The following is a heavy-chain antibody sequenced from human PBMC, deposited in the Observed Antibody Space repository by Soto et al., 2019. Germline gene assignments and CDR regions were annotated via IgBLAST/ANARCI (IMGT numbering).Heavy chain of an antibody. Sequence: SVKVSCKASGGTFSSYAISWVRQAPGQGLEWMGGIIPIFGTANYAQKFQGRVTITADKSTSTAHMELSSLRSEDTAVYYCARGHDYGGNSFDYWGQGTLVTVSS. CDR1: GGTFSSYA. J-gene: IGHJ4*02. CDR2: IIPIFGTA. CDR3: ARGHDYGGNSFDY. D-gene: IGHD4-17*01. V-gene: IGHV1-69*06.